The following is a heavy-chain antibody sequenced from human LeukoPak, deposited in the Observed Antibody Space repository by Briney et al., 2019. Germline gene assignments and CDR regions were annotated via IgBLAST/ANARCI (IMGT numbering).Heavy chain of an antibody. CDR1: GGSISSSSDY. J-gene: IGHJ3*02. CDR2: IYYSGST. CDR3: ARWGDNVKDAFDI. V-gene: IGHV4-39*07. Sequence: SETLSLTCTVSGGSISSSSDYWGWIHQPPGKGLEWIGSIYYSGSTYFNPSLRSRVTISVDTSKNQFSLKLSSVTAADTAVYYCARWGDNVKDAFDIWGQGTMVTVSS. D-gene: IGHD3-10*01.